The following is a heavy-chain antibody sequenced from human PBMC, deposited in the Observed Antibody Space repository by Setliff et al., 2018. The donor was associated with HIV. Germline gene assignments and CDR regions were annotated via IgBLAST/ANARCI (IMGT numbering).Heavy chain of an antibody. D-gene: IGHD1-26*01. CDR1: GYSFTSHW. J-gene: IGHJ4*02. CDR3: ARLRVGATNYFDN. Sequence: PGESLKISCKGSGYSFTSHWIGWVRQMPGKGLERMGIIYPADSDTRYSPSFQGQVTISADNSINTAYLQWSSLKASDTAMYYCARLRVGATNYFDNWGQGTLVTVSS. CDR2: IYPADSDT. V-gene: IGHV5-51*01.